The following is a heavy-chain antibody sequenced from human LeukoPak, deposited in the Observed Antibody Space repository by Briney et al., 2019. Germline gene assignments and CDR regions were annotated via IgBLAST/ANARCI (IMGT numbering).Heavy chain of an antibody. Sequence: SQTPSLTCAVAGGSISSGGYSWSWLRQPPVKGLEGIGYIYHSGSTYYNPSVKSRGTISVDRSKTQFSLKLRSVNAADTAVYYCARVTYYYDSSGYKEVYYFDYWGQGTLVTVSS. CDR3: ARVTYYYDSSGYKEVYYFDY. V-gene: IGHV4-30-2*01. CDR2: IYHSGST. J-gene: IGHJ4*02. CDR1: GGSISSGGYS. D-gene: IGHD3-22*01.